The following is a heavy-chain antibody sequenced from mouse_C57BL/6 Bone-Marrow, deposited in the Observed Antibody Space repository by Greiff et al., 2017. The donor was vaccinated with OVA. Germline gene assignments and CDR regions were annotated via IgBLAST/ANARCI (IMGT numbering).Heavy chain of an antibody. D-gene: IGHD1-1*01. J-gene: IGHJ2*01. Sequence: QVQLKQSGAELVKPGASVKISCKASGYAFSSYWMNWVKQRPGKGLEWIGQIYPGDGDTNYNGKFKGKATLTADKSSITAYMQLSSLTSEDSAVYFCARGGFLTTVVAPDYWGQGTTLTVSS. CDR1: GYAFSSYW. V-gene: IGHV1-80*01. CDR3: ARGGFLTTVVAPDY. CDR2: IYPGDGDT.